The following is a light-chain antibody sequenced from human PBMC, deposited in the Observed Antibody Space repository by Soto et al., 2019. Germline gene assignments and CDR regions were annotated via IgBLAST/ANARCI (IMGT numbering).Light chain of an antibody. Sequence: QLTQSPSFLSASVGDRVTITCRDSQSISSWLAWYQQKPGKAPKLLIYDASSLESGVPSRFSGSGSGTEFTLTISSLQPDDVATYYCLQYETYWTFGQGTKVDIK. CDR3: LQYETYWT. CDR1: QSISSW. V-gene: IGKV1-5*01. CDR2: DAS. J-gene: IGKJ1*01.